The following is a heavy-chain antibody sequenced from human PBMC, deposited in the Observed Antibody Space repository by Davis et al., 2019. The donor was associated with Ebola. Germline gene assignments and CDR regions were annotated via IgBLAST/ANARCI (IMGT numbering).Heavy chain of an antibody. D-gene: IGHD6-13*01. Sequence: GGSLRLSCAASGLTFSSYWMSWVRQAPGKGLEWVANIKQDGSEKYYVDSVKGRFTISRDNAKNSLYLQMNSLRAEDTAVYYCARIAAAGIYYYYGMDVWGQGTTVTVSS. CDR3: ARIAAAGIYYYYGMDV. CDR2: IKQDGSEK. V-gene: IGHV3-7*01. J-gene: IGHJ6*02. CDR1: GLTFSSYW.